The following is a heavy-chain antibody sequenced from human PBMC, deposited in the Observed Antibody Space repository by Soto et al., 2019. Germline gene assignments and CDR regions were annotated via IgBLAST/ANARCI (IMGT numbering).Heavy chain of an antibody. D-gene: IGHD3-9*01. CDR3: ASGNYDILTGIDY. V-gene: IGHV4-39*01. CDR2: IYYSGST. Sequence: PSETLSLTCTVSGASISSSSFYWGWIRQPPGKGLEWIASIYYSGSTFYNPSLKSRVTMSVDTSKNQFSLNLRSVTAADTAVYYCASGNYDILTGIDYWGQGTLVTVSS. J-gene: IGHJ4*02. CDR1: GASISSSSFY.